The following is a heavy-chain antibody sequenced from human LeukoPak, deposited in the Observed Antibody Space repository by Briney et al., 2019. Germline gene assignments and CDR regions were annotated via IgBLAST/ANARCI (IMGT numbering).Heavy chain of an antibody. V-gene: IGHV1-69*04. D-gene: IGHD5-12*01. CDR2: IIPTFGIL. CDR1: GGTFSSFG. CDR3: ARDEGYFGP. J-gene: IGHJ5*02. Sequence: ASVKVSCTATGGTFSSFGVTWVRQAPGQGLEWMGKIIPTFGILNYAQKFQGRVTIVADKSTRSTYMELSRLTSDDTAVYYCARDEGYFGPWGQGTLVTVSS.